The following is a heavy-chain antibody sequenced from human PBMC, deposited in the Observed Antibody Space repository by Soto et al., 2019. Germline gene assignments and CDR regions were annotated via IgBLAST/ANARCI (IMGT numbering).Heavy chain of an antibody. Sequence: QVQLVQSGAELKKPGSSVKVSCKASENTFSGYPINWVRQAPGEGLEWMGRIIPVFGTTNDAQRFEGRVTFTADESTNTAYMELRGLLSEDTAVYYCARDGGFGDLKYWGPGTLVTVSS. V-gene: IGHV1-69*18. CDR3: ARDGGFGDLKY. CDR1: ENTFSGYP. J-gene: IGHJ4*02. CDR2: IIPVFGTT. D-gene: IGHD3-10*01.